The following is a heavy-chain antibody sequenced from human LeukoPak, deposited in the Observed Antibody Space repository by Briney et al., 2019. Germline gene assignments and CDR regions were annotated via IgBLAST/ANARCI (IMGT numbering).Heavy chain of an antibody. CDR2: ISWNSLTT. J-gene: IGHJ3*01. Sequence: GGSLRLSCAASGFPFDDYAMSWVRQAPGKGLEGVSGISWNSLTTDYAGSVKGRFSISRDNAKNSLYLEMKSLRPEDTALYYCVKDTSLGLDAFQDWGRGTMIIVSS. D-gene: IGHD7-27*01. CDR3: VKDTSLGLDAFQD. CDR1: GFPFDDYA. V-gene: IGHV3-9*01.